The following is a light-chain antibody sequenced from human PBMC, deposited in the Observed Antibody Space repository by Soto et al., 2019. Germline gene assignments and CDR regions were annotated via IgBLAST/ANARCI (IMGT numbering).Light chain of an antibody. Sequence: QSVLTQPPSVSEAPRQRVTISCSGSSSNVGNNAVNSYQQLPGKAPKLLIYYDDLLPSGVSDRFSGSKSGTSASLAISGLQSEDEADYYCAVWDDSLNGVVFGGGTKLTVL. CDR1: SSNVGNNA. CDR3: AVWDDSLNGVV. V-gene: IGLV1-36*01. J-gene: IGLJ2*01. CDR2: YDD.